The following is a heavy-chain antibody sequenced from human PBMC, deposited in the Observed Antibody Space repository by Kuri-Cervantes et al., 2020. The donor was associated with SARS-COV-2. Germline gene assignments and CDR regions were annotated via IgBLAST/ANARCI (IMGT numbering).Heavy chain of an antibody. CDR2: IIPIFGTA. V-gene: IGHV1-69*13. D-gene: IGHD2-2*02. J-gene: IGHJ6*02. CDR1: GYTFTGYY. CDR3: ARPYCSSTSCYTEDPYYYGMDV. Sequence: SVKVSCKASGYTFTGYYMHWVRQAPGQGLEWMGGIIPIFGTANYAQKFQGRVTITADESTSTAYMELSSLRSEDTAVYYCARPYCSSTSCYTEDPYYYGMDVWGQGTTVTVSS.